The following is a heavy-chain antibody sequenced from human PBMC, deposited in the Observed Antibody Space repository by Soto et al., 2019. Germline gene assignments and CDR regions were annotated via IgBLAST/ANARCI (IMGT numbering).Heavy chain of an antibody. CDR1: GFTFSYYA. D-gene: IGHD6-6*01. Sequence: QVQLVESGGGVVQPGRSLRLSCAASGFTFSYYAMHWVRQAPGKGLEWVAVISYDEINKNYADSVKGRFTISRDNSKSTLYLQMNSLIAEDTAVYFCARISASSSFYFYYGMDVWGQGTTVTVSS. V-gene: IGHV3-30-3*01. J-gene: IGHJ6*02. CDR3: ARISASSSFYFYYGMDV. CDR2: ISYDEINK.